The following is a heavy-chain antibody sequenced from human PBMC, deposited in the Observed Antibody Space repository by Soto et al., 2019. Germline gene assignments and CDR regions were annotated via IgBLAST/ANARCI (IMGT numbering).Heavy chain of an antibody. CDR2: ISWNSGSI. Sequence: PGGSLRLSCAASGFTFDDYAMHWVWQAPGKGLEWVSGISWNSGSIGYADSVKGRFTISRDNAKNSLYLQMNSLRAEDTALYYRAKGIYGDYHYYYAMDVWGQGTTVTVSS. CDR3: AKGIYGDYHYYYAMDV. V-gene: IGHV3-9*01. J-gene: IGHJ6*02. D-gene: IGHD4-17*01. CDR1: GFTFDDYA.